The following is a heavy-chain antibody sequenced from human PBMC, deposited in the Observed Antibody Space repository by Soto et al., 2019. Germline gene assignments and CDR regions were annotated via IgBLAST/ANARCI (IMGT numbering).Heavy chain of an antibody. CDR1: GFSLTTTGVG. J-gene: IGHJ4*02. Sequence: QITLKESGPPLVKPTQTLTLTCTFSGFSLTTTGVGVGWIRQPPGKALEWLAIIYWDDDKRYSPSLKSRLTITKDTSKNQVVLTMTNMDPVDTATYFCAHRAVLCSGGTCYSHPFDFWGQGTVVTVSS. CDR3: AHRAVLCSGGTCYSHPFDF. V-gene: IGHV2-5*02. CDR2: IYWDDDK. D-gene: IGHD2-15*01.